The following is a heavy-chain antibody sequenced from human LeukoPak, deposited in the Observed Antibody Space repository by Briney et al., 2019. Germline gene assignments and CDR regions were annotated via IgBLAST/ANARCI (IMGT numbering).Heavy chain of an antibody. CDR2: ILPSGTS. CDR1: GDSMSSFY. Sequence: PSETLSLTCTVSGDSMSSFYWNWIRQPAGKGLEWIGRILPSGTSFSIPSLRSRLTMSLDTSKNQFSLKLSSVTAADTAVYHCARARRDTVVVAAPTGDYYFDYWGQGTLVTVSS. J-gene: IGHJ4*02. V-gene: IGHV4-4*07. D-gene: IGHD2-15*01. CDR3: ARARRDTVVVAAPTGDYYFDY.